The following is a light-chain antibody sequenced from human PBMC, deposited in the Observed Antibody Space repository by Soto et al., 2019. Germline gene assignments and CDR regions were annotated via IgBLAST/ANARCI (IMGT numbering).Light chain of an antibody. Sequence: DLQMTQSPSTLSPSIGDRITISCRASQSIGNRLAWYQQKPGTAPKVLIYDASTLESGVPSRFSGSGSGTNFILTLSSLQPDEFATYYCQHYGGLWTFGLGTKVEIK. V-gene: IGKV1-5*01. CDR1: QSIGNR. J-gene: IGKJ1*01. CDR2: DAS. CDR3: QHYGGLWT.